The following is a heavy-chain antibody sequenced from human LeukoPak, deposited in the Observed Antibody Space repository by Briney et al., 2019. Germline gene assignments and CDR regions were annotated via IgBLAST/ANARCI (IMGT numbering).Heavy chain of an antibody. D-gene: IGHD3-22*01. CDR3: ARTPTGHYGSSGYFPYYFDY. Sequence: ASVKVSCKASGGTFSSYAISWVRQAPGQGLEWMGGIIPIFGTANYAQKFQGRVTITADESTSTAYMELRSLRSDDTAVYYCARTPTGHYGSSGYFPYYFDYWGQGTLVTASS. J-gene: IGHJ4*02. V-gene: IGHV1-69*13. CDR2: IIPIFGTA. CDR1: GGTFSSYA.